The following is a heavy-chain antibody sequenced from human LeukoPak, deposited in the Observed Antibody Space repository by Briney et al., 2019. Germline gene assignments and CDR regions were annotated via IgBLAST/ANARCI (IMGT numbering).Heavy chain of an antibody. J-gene: IGHJ4*02. Sequence: PGGSLRLSCAASGFTFSSYGMHWVRQAPGKGLEWVAVIWYDGSNKYYADSVKGRFTISRDNSKNTLYLQMNSLRAEDTAVYYCARDDSTGYLYLDYWGQGSLVTVSS. CDR2: IWYDGSNK. V-gene: IGHV3-33*01. D-gene: IGHD3-22*01. CDR3: ARDDSTGYLYLDY. CDR1: GFTFSSYG.